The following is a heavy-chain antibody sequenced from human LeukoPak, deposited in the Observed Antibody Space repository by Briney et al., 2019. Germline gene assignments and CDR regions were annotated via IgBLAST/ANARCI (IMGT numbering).Heavy chain of an antibody. CDR1: GFTFSNYW. J-gene: IGHJ5*02. Sequence: GGSLRLSCAASGFTFSNYWMSWVRQAPGKGLEWVAHIKPDGSEKSYVDSVKGRITLFRDDAKNSVYLQMNSLRVEDTAVYYCARDSGSGGPWGQGTLVTVSS. CDR2: IKPDGSEK. CDR3: ARDSGSGGP. D-gene: IGHD6-19*01. V-gene: IGHV3-7*01.